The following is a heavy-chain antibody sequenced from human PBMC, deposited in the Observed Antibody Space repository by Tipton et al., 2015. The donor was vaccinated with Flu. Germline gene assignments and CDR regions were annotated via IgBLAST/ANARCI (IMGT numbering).Heavy chain of an antibody. CDR3: ARWVVAATPTNNWFDP. Sequence: LRLSCTVSGGSISSYYWSWIRQPPGKGLEWIGYIYYSGSTNYNPSLKSRVTISVDTSKNQFSLKLSSVTAADTAVYYCARWVVAATPTNNWFDPWGQGTLVTVSS. V-gene: IGHV4-59*12. D-gene: IGHD2-15*01. CDR1: GGSISSYY. CDR2: IYYSGST. J-gene: IGHJ5*02.